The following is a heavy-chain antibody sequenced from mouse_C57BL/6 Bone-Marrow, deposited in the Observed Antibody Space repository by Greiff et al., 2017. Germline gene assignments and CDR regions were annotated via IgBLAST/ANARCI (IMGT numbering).Heavy chain of an antibody. CDR2: IYPGSGNT. D-gene: IGHD1-1*01. V-gene: IGHV1-76*01. J-gene: IGHJ1*03. CDR1: GYTFTDYY. CDR3: ARERLTTVVRYFDV. Sequence: QVQLQQSGAELVRPGASVKLSCKASGYTFTDYYINWVKQRPGQGLEWIARIYPGSGNTYYNEKFKGKATLTAEKSSSTAYMQLSSLTSEDSAVYFCARERLTTVVRYFDVWGTGTTVTVSS.